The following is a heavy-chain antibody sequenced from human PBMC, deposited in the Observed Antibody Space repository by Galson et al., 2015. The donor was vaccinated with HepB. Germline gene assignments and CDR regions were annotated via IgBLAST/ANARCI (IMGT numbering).Heavy chain of an antibody. CDR2: ISYDGTYK. CDR3: ARDLGRGNYMDV. CDR1: GFSFSNYA. D-gene: IGHD2-15*01. V-gene: IGHV3-30*04. J-gene: IGHJ6*03. Sequence: SLRLSCAASGFSFSNYAMHWVRQAPGKGLEWVAVISYDGTYKVYGDSVKGRFTISRDNSKNTLYLELNSLRAEDTAVYYCARDLGRGNYMDVWGKGTTVTVSS.